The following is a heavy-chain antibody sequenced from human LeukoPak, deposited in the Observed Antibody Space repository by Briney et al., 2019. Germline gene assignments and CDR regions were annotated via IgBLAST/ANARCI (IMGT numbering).Heavy chain of an antibody. V-gene: IGHV3-30*02. CDR1: GFTFSSYG. CDR2: IRYDGSNK. Sequence: GGSLRLSCAASGFTFSSYGMHWVRQAPGKGLEWVAFIRYDGSNKYYANSVKGRFTISRDNSKNTLYLQMNTLRAEDTAVYYCAKTWAGSGWYGNDYWGQGTLVTVSS. J-gene: IGHJ4*02. CDR3: AKTWAGSGWYGNDY. D-gene: IGHD6-19*01.